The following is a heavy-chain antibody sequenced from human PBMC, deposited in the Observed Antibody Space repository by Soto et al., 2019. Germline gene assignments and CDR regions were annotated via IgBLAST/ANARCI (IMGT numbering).Heavy chain of an antibody. J-gene: IGHJ4*02. CDR2: IWYGGSNK. D-gene: IGHD2-15*01. V-gene: IGHV3-33*01. CDR1: GFTFSSYG. CDR3: ARGGCSGGSCLIDY. Sequence: QVQLVESGGGVVQPGRSLRLSCAASGFTFSSYGMHWVRQAPGKGLEWVAVIWYGGSNKYYADSVKGRFTISRDNSKNTLYLQMNSLRAEDTAVYYCARGGCSGGSCLIDYWGQGTLVTVSS.